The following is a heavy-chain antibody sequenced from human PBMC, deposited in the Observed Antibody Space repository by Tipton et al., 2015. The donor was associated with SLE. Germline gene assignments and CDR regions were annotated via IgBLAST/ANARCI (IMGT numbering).Heavy chain of an antibody. CDR2: IYTSGST. D-gene: IGHD6-13*01. J-gene: IGHJ6*03. CDR1: GGSISSGSYY. V-gene: IGHV4-61*02. CDR3: ARAIAYQQLAPMDV. Sequence: TPSLTCTVSGGSISSGSYYWSWIRQPAGKGLEWIGRIYTSGSTNYNPSLKSRVTISVDTSKNQFSLKLSSVTAADTAVYYCARAIAYQQLAPMDVWGKGTTVTVSS.